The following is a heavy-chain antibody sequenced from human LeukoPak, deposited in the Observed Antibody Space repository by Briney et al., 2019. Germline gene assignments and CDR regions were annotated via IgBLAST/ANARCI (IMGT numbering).Heavy chain of an antibody. D-gene: IGHD3-10*01. CDR1: GFTFSSNL. CDR3: ARDFSGAIDY. CDR2: INSDGNTI. Sequence: GGSLRLSCAASGFTFSSNLMHWVRQGPGKGLVWVSHINSDGNTIRYADSVKGRFTISRDNAKNTLYLQMNSLRAEDTAVYFCARDFSGAIDYWGQGTQVTVSS. V-gene: IGHV3-74*01. J-gene: IGHJ4*02.